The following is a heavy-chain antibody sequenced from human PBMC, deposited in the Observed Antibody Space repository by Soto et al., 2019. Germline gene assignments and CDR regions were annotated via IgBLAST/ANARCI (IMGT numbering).Heavy chain of an antibody. CDR3: ARADFDFWSGYFPFDY. CDR2: ISPYNGNT. V-gene: IGHV1-18*01. D-gene: IGHD3-3*01. J-gene: IGHJ4*02. CDR1: GYTLTSYG. Sequence: QVQLVQSRAEVKKPGASVKVSCKASGYTLTSYGISWVRQAPGQGLEWVGWISPYNGNTNYAQKLQDRVTLTTDTSTSTAYMELRSLRPDDTAVYYCARADFDFWSGYFPFDYWGQGTLVTVSS.